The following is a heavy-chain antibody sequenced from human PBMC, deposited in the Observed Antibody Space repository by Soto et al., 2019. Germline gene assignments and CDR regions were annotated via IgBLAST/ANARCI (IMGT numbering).Heavy chain of an antibody. CDR3: ARAVDAAMDPLDY. D-gene: IGHD5-18*01. V-gene: IGHV3-30-3*01. Sequence: HPGGSLRLSCAASGFDFRNYAMHWVRQSPGKGPEWVAITSDDGDIQYYADSVKGRFTISRDNSKNTLYLQMTSLRSEDAAVYFCARAVDAAMDPLDYWGQGTLVTVS. CDR1: GFDFRNYA. CDR2: TSDDGDIQ. J-gene: IGHJ4*02.